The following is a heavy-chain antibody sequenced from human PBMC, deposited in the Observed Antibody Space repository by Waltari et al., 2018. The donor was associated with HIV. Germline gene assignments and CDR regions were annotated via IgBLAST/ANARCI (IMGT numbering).Heavy chain of an antibody. CDR3: ARDPRGRGYSYGSPDY. Sequence: QVQLVESGGGVVQPGRSLRLSCAASGFTFSSYGMHWVRQAPGKGLEWVAVIWYDGSNKYYADSVKGRFTISRDNSKNTLYLQMNSLRAEDTAVYYCARDPRGRGYSYGSPDYWGQGTLVTVSS. D-gene: IGHD5-18*01. CDR1: GFTFSSYG. J-gene: IGHJ4*02. CDR2: IWYDGSNK. V-gene: IGHV3-33*01.